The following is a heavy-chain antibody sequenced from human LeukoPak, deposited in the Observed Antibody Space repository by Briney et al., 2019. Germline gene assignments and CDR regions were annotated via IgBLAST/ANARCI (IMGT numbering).Heavy chain of an antibody. CDR1: GGSISGYY. V-gene: IGHV4-59*01. CDR3: ARYVGPFGI. D-gene: IGHD1-26*01. J-gene: IGHJ3*02. CDR2: IYYSGST. Sequence: KPSETLSLTCTVSGGSISGYYWTWIRQPPGKGLEWIGYIYYSGSTDYNPSLKSRVTISVDTSKNQFSLKLSSVTAADTAVYYCARYVGPFGIWGPGTMVTVSS.